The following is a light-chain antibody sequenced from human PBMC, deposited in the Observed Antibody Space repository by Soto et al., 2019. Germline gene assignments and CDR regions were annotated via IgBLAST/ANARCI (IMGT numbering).Light chain of an antibody. V-gene: IGKV3-15*01. CDR2: RTS. CDR3: QEYNGRSS. J-gene: IGKJ1*01. Sequence: RVTTQSPATLSVSPGERATLSCRASQNVAGDLAWYQQKPGQAPRLLIYRTSTRATGIPARFSGSGSGTDFTLTISSLQSEYCAVYYGQEYNGRSSFGQGTKVEIK. CDR1: QNVAGD.